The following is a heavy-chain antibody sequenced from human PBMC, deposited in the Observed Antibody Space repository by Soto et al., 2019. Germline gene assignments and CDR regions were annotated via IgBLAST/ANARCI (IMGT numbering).Heavy chain of an antibody. CDR1: GGSISSGEYY. V-gene: IGHV4-30-4*01. CDR3: ARGDAAECSGGSCYSGANWFDP. J-gene: IGHJ5*02. D-gene: IGHD2-15*01. CDR2: ISYSGST. Sequence: SETLSLTCTVSGGSISSGEYYWTWIRQPPGKGLEWIGYISYSGSTNYNPSLKSRVTISVDTSKNQFSLKLSSVTAADTAVYYCARGDAAECSGGSCYSGANWFDPWGQGTLVTVSS.